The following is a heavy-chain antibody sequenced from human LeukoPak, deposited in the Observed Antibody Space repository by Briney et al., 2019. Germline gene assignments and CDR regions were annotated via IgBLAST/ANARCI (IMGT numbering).Heavy chain of an antibody. D-gene: IGHD6-13*01. J-gene: IGHJ4*02. V-gene: IGHV1-69*04. Sequence: SVKVSCKASGGTFSSYAIGWVRQAPGQGLEWMGRIIPILGIANYAQKFQGRVTITADKSTSTAYMELSSLRSEDTAVYYCARVGYSSSPVDYWGQGTLVTVSS. CDR1: GGTFSSYA. CDR2: IIPILGIA. CDR3: ARVGYSSSPVDY.